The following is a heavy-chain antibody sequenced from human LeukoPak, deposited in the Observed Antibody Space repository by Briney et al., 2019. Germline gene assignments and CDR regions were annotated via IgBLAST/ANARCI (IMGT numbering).Heavy chain of an antibody. D-gene: IGHD3-9*01. CDR1: GYTFTSYD. CDR2: MNPNSGNT. V-gene: IGHV1-8*03. J-gene: IGHJ4*02. Sequence: ASVKVSCKASGYTFTSYDINWVRQATGQGLEWMGWMNPNSGNTGYAQKFQGRVTITRNTSISTAYMELSSLRSEDTAVYYCARRRGKFDSTDYWGQGTLVTVSS. CDR3: ARRRGKFDSTDY.